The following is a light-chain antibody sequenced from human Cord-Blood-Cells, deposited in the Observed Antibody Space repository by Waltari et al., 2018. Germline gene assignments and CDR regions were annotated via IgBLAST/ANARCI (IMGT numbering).Light chain of an antibody. J-gene: IGKJ2*01. Sequence: DIQMTQSPSSLSASVGDRVTITCRASQSISSYLNWYQQKPGKAPKLLIYAASSLQSGVPSRFSGSGSGTEFTHTISSRQPEDFATYYGQQSYSTPYTFVQGTKLEIK. CDR2: AAS. CDR1: QSISSY. V-gene: IGKV1-39*01. CDR3: QQSYSTPYT.